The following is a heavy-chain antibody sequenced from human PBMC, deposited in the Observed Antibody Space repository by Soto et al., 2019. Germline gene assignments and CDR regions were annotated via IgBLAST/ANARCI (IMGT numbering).Heavy chain of an antibody. CDR2: ISAYNGNT. Sequence: QVQLVQSGAEVKKPGASEKVSCKASGYTFTSYAISWVRQAPGQGLEWMGWISAYNGNTKYVQNFQGRVTMTTDTSTTTAYMELRSLRSDDTAVYYCARDAAAGLNDYWGQGTLVTVSS. D-gene: IGHD6-13*01. V-gene: IGHV1-18*01. CDR1: GYTFTSYA. CDR3: ARDAAAGLNDY. J-gene: IGHJ4*02.